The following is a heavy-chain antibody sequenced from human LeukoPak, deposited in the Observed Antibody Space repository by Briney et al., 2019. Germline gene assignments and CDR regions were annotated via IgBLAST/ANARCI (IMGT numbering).Heavy chain of an antibody. CDR3: ARGDYYDSEFDY. D-gene: IGHD3-22*01. J-gene: IGHJ4*02. Sequence: SETLSLTCTVSGGSISSHYWSWIRQPPGKGLEWIGNIYYSGSTNYNPSLKSRVTISVDTSKNQFSLKLSSVTAADTAVYYCARGDYYDSEFDYWGQGTLVTVSS. CDR1: GGSISSHY. CDR2: IYYSGST. V-gene: IGHV4-59*11.